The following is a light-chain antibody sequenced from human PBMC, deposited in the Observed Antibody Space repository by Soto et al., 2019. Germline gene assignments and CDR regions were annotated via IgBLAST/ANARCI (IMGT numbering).Light chain of an antibody. V-gene: IGKV1-6*01. J-gene: IGKJ1*01. CDR1: QGIRND. CDR2: DAS. CDR3: LQDYNYPWT. Sequence: AIQMPEYPPPLSASLGDRFIITCLASQGIRNDLGWFQQKPGKAPKLLIYDASSLQSGVPSRFRGSGSGTDFTLTISSLQPEDFATYYCLQDYNYPWTFGQGTKVDVK.